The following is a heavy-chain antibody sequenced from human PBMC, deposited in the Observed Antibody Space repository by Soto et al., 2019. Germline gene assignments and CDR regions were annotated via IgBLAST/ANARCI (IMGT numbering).Heavy chain of an antibody. CDR1: GFTFSSYA. CDR2: ISSNGGST. CDR3: ARGSWQGLLYYYYGMDV. J-gene: IGHJ6*02. V-gene: IGHV3-64D*08. Sequence: PGGSLRLSCSASGFTFSSYAMHWVRQAPGKGLEYVSAISSNGGSTYYADSVKGRFTISRDNSKNTLYLQMSSLRAEDTAVYYCARGSWQGLLYYYYGMDVWGQGTTVTVSS.